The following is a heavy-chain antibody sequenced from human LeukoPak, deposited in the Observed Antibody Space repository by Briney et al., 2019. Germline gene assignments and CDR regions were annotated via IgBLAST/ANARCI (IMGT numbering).Heavy chain of an antibody. D-gene: IGHD5-18*01. CDR3: ARDGYSYGSIDY. V-gene: IGHV3-33*01. CDR1: GFTFGSFG. J-gene: IGHJ4*02. Sequence: PGGSLRLSCAASGFTFGSFGMHWVRPAPGKGLEWVAVIWYDGSNKYYADSVKGRFTTSRDNSKNTLYLQMNSLRVEDTAVYYCARDGYSYGSIDYWGQGTLVTVSS. CDR2: IWYDGSNK.